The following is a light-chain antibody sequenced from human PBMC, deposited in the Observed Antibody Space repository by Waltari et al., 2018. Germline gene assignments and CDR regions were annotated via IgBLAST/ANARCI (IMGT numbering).Light chain of an antibody. V-gene: IGKV4-1*01. Sequence: DIVMTQSPESLAVSLGERATINCKSSESVLYSSNNKNHLAWYQQKPGQAPKLLLYVASTRKSGVPDRFSGSGSETDFTLTVTSLQAEDAAVYYCQQYYSTPLTFGGGTRVEI. CDR1: ESVLYSSNNKNH. J-gene: IGKJ4*01. CDR2: VAS. CDR3: QQYYSTPLT.